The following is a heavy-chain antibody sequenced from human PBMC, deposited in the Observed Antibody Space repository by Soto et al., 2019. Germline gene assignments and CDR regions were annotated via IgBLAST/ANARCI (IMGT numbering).Heavy chain of an antibody. V-gene: IGHV1-2*04. CDR3: VLGGRASFDY. D-gene: IGHD3-16*01. Sequence: GASVKVSCKASGDTFTGDYMHWVRQAPGQGLEWMGWINPNNGDTNYTQKFQGWVTMTRDTSISTAYMELSRLRSDDTAVFYCVLGGRASFDYWGQGTLVTVSS. J-gene: IGHJ4*02. CDR2: INPNNGDT. CDR1: GDTFTGDY.